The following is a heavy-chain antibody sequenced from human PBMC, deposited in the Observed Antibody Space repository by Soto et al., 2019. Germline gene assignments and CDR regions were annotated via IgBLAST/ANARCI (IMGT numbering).Heavy chain of an antibody. CDR1: LDSVSSNTAA. D-gene: IGHD1-20*01. Sequence: PSQTPSLTCAISLDSVSSNTAAWNCIRQSPSRGLGWQGRTSYRSKRYNDYAVSVKSRISINPNTSKNQFSLQLNSVTPEDTAVYYCAGAGITGTSTLEGMDVWGQGTTVTVSS. CDR2: TSYRSKRYN. J-gene: IGHJ6*02. CDR3: AGAGITGTSTLEGMDV. V-gene: IGHV6-1*01.